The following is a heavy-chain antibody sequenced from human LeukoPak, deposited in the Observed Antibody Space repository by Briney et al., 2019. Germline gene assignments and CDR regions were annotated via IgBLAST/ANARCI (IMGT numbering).Heavy chain of an antibody. CDR1: GFTFNDYY. Sequence: AGGSLRLSCAASGFTFNDYYMSWIRQAPGKGLEWVSYISSSGSTIYDVDSVKGRFTTSRDNAKNALYLQMSSLRAEDTAVYYCAREPEARGLNWFDPWGQGTLVTVSS. V-gene: IGHV3-11*04. CDR2: ISSSGSTI. D-gene: IGHD3/OR15-3a*01. CDR3: AREPEARGLNWFDP. J-gene: IGHJ5*02.